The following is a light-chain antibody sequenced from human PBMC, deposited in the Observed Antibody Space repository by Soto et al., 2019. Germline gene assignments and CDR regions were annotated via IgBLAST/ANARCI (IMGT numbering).Light chain of an antibody. Sequence: EIVLTQSPGTLSLSPGERATLSCRASQSVTSSYLAWYQQKPGQAPRLLIYAASSRATGIPDRFSGSGSGTDFTLTLSRLEPEDFAVYYCQQYGYSATFGGGTKVEIK. CDR1: QSVTSSY. CDR2: AAS. V-gene: IGKV3-20*01. J-gene: IGKJ4*01. CDR3: QQYGYSAT.